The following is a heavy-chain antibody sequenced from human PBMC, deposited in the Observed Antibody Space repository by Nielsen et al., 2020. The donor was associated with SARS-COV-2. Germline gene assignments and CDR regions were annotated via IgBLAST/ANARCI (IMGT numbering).Heavy chain of an antibody. Sequence: GESLKISCAASGFAFSGYSMNWVRQAPGKGLEWVANINEDGGDKYYVDSVKGRFTISRDNAKNSLYLQMSTLMAEDTAVYYCARCRRPYQLFSGDYYWYFDLWGRGTLVTVSS. V-gene: IGHV3-7*01. CDR3: ARCRRPYQLFSGDYYWYFDL. CDR1: GFAFSGYS. J-gene: IGHJ2*01. CDR2: INEDGGDK. D-gene: IGHD4-17*01.